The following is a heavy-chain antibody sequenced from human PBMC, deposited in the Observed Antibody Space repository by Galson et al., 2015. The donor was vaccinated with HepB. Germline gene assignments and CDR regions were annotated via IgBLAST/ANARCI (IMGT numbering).Heavy chain of an antibody. J-gene: IGHJ4*02. Sequence: SVKVSCKASGYTFTSYYMHWVRQAPGQGLEWMGIINPSGGSTSYAQKFQGRVTMTRDTSTSTVYMELSSLRSVDTAVYYCARVLSWALYYYGSGSYSGFDYWGQGTLVTVSS. CDR3: ARVLSWALYYYGSGSYSGFDY. D-gene: IGHD3-10*01. V-gene: IGHV1-46*01. CDR1: GYTFTSYY. CDR2: INPSGGST.